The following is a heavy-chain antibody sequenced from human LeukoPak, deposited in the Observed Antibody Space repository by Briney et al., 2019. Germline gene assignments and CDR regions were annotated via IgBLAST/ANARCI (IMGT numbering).Heavy chain of an antibody. V-gene: IGHV1-69*05. CDR2: IIPIFGTA. CDR3: ARGRYYYDSSGYYLLDY. Sequence: VASVKVSCKASGGTFSSYAFSWVRQAPGQGLEWMGGIIPIFGTANYAQKFQGRVTITTDESTSTAYMELSSLRSEDTAVYHCARGRYYYDSSGYYLLDYWGQGTLVTVSS. J-gene: IGHJ4*02. CDR1: GGTFSSYA. D-gene: IGHD3-22*01.